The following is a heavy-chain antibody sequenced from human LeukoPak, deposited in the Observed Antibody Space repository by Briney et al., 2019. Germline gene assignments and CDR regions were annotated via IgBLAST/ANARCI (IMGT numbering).Heavy chain of an antibody. Sequence: WASVKVSCKASGGTFSSYAISWVRQAPGQGLEWMGGIIPIFGTANYAQKFQGRVTITADESPSTAYMELSSLRSEDTAVYYCARELSSSCGFDYWGQGTLVTVSS. J-gene: IGHJ4*02. V-gene: IGHV1-69*13. CDR3: ARELSSSCGFDY. D-gene: IGHD6-13*01. CDR1: GGTFSSYA. CDR2: IIPIFGTA.